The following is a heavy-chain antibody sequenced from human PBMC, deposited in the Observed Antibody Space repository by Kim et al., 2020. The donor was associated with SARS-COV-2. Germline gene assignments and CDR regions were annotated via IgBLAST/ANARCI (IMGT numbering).Heavy chain of an antibody. J-gene: IGHJ2*01. D-gene: IGHD6-13*01. CDR3: AGSSWSHWYFDL. V-gene: IGHV4-34*01. Sequence: SETLSLTCAVYGGSFSGYYWSWIRQPPGKGLEWIGEINHSGSTNYNPSLKSRVTISVDTSKNQFSLKLSSVTAADTAVYYCAGSSWSHWYFDLWGRGTLVTVS. CDR2: INHSGST. CDR1: GGSFSGYY.